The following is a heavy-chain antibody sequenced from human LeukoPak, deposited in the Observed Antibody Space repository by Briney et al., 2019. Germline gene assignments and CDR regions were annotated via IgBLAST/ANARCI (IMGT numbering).Heavy chain of an antibody. Sequence: WASVKISCKVSGYTFTDYYMHWVQQAPGKGLEWMGLLYPEDGETIYAEKFQGRVTITADTSTDTAYMELSSLRSEDTAVYYCATDKRKYYYDTSGAFDIWGQGTMVTVSS. J-gene: IGHJ3*02. V-gene: IGHV1-69-2*01. CDR3: ATDKRKYYYDTSGAFDI. CDR1: GYTFTDYY. D-gene: IGHD3-22*01. CDR2: LYPEDGET.